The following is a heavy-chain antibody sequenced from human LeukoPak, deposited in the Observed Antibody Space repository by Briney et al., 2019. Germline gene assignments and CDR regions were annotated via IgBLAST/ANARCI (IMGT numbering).Heavy chain of an antibody. J-gene: IGHJ3*02. CDR2: IYPGDSDT. D-gene: IGHD2-21*02. CDR1: GYSFTSYW. CDR3: ARPHYCGGDCPDGQDAFDI. V-gene: IGHV5-51*01. Sequence: GESLKISCKGSGYSFTSYWIGWVRQMPGKGLEWMRIIYPGDSDTRYSPSFQGQVTISADKSISTAYLQWSSLKASDTAMYYCARPHYCGGDCPDGQDAFDIWGQGTMVAVSS.